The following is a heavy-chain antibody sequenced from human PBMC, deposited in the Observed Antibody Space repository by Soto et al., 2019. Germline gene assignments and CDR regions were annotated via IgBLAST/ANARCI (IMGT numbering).Heavy chain of an antibody. CDR3: ARLRASSWYMGGYLDY. J-gene: IGHJ4*02. D-gene: IGHD6-13*01. Sequence: QVQLVESGGGLVKPGGSLRLSCAASGFTFSDYYMSWFRQAPGKGLEWVSYIVIGSDYTNYADSVKGRFAISRDNAKDSLYVEMKSLRVEDTAVYYCARLRASSWYMGGYLDYWGQGTLFTVSS. CDR1: GFTFSDYY. V-gene: IGHV3-11*06. CDR2: IVIGSDYT.